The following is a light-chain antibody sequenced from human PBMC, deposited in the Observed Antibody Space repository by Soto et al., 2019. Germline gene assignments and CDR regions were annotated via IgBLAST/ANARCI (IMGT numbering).Light chain of an antibody. V-gene: IGLV1-47*01. CDR2: RNN. CDR3: ATWDDSLSNYV. J-gene: IGLJ1*01. CDR1: SSNIGSNY. Sequence: QSVLTQPPSASGTPGQRVTISCSGSSSNIGSNYVYWYQQLTGTAPKLLIYRNNQLPSGVPDRFSGSKYGTSSSLAISGRRSEDEADDYCATWDDSLSNYVFGTGTKLTVL.